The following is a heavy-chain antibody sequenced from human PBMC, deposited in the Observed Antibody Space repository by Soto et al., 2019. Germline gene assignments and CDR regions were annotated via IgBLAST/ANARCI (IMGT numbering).Heavy chain of an antibody. J-gene: IGHJ4*02. CDR3: AKELYDYVCGSYRRYFDY. CDR2: VSPYNGDT. V-gene: IGHV1-18*04. D-gene: IGHD3-16*02. Sequence: QVQLVQSGAEVKKPGASVKVSCKAFGYTFTTYGINWVRQAPGQGLEWMGWVSPYNGDTTYAQKVQGRVTMTTDTSTRTAYLELRSLRSDDTAVYYCAKELYDYVCGSYRRYFDYWGQGTLVTVSS. CDR1: GYTFTTYG.